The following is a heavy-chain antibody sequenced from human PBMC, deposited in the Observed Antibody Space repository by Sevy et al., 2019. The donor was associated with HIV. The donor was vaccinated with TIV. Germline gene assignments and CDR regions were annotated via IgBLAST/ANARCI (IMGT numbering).Heavy chain of an antibody. J-gene: IGHJ5*02. V-gene: IGHV4-39*01. CDR1: GGSISSSSYY. Sequence: SETLSLTCTVSGGSISSSSYYWGWIRQPPGKGLEWIGSIYYSGSTYYNPSLKSRVTISVDTSKNQFSLKLSSVTAAETAVYYCARHSIRITIFGVVEATSGWFDPWGQGTLVTVSS. CDR2: IYYSGST. D-gene: IGHD3-3*01. CDR3: ARHSIRITIFGVVEATSGWFDP.